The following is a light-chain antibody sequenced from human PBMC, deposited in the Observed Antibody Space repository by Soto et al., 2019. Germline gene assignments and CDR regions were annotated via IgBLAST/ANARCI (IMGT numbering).Light chain of an antibody. V-gene: IGKV1-9*01. CDR3: QQLYGYPFT. J-gene: IGKJ3*01. CDR1: QAISSY. CDR2: TAS. Sequence: DIQLTQSPSFLSASVGDRVTITCRASQAISSYLAWYQQEPGKAPKLLIYTASTLQSGVPSRFSGSGSGTEFTLTISSLQPEDFATYYCQQLYGYPFTFGPGTKVDIK.